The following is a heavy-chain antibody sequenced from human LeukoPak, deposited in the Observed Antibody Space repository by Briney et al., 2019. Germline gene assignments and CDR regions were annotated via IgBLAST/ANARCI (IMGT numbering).Heavy chain of an antibody. CDR3: AKVAYSSGSGFDP. D-gene: IGHD6-19*01. Sequence: PGGSLRLSCAASGFTFSSYGMHWVRQAPGKGLEGVAFIRYDGSNKYYADSVKGRFTISRDNSKNTLYLQMNSLRAEDTAVYYCAKVAYSSGSGFDPWGQGTLVTVSS. J-gene: IGHJ5*02. V-gene: IGHV3-30*02. CDR2: IRYDGSNK. CDR1: GFTFSSYG.